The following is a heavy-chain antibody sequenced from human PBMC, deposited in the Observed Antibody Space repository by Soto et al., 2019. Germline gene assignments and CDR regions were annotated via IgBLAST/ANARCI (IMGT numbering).Heavy chain of an antibody. CDR3: ARDLSGEYSALDT. D-gene: IGHD5-18*01. CDR1: GFTFSSYG. Sequence: QVQLVESGGGVVQPGRSLRLSCAPSGFTFSSYGMHWARQAPGKGLEWVAVIWYDGSNKVYADSVKGRFTISRDNSKNTLYLQMNSLRAEDTAVYYCARDLSGEYSALDTWGQGTMATVSS. CDR2: IWYDGSNK. V-gene: IGHV3-33*01. J-gene: IGHJ3*02.